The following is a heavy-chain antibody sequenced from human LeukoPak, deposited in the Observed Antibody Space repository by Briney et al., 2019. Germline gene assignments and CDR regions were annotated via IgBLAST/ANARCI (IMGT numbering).Heavy chain of an antibody. J-gene: IGHJ3*02. Sequence: SETLSLTCTVSGGSISSYYWSWIRQPPGKGLEWIGYIYYSGSTNYNPSLKSRVTISVDTSKNQFSLKLSSVTAADTAVYYCARDIFYYDSSAFDIWGQGTMVTVSS. D-gene: IGHD3-22*01. CDR3: ARDIFYYDSSAFDI. CDR2: IYYSGST. V-gene: IGHV4-59*01. CDR1: GGSISSYY.